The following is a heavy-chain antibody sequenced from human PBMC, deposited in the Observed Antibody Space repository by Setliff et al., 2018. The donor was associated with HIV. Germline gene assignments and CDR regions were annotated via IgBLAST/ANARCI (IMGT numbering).Heavy chain of an antibody. CDR2: IYSGGNT. V-gene: IGHV3-66*02. CDR1: GINVRTNY. J-gene: IGHJ6*03. D-gene: IGHD3-10*01. CDR3: ARQAYSINMVRGVIAPHFYYYMDV. Sequence: PGGSLRLSCAVSGINVRTNYMNWVRQAQGKGLEWVSVIYSGGNTYSADSVEGRFTISRDNSENTVYRQVDSLRPEDTAVYYCARQAYSINMVRGVIAPHFYYYMDVWGKGTTVTVSS.